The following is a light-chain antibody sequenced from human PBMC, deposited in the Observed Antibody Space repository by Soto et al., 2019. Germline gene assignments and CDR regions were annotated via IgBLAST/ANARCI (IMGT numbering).Light chain of an antibody. CDR3: SSYTFSTLV. Sequence: QSALTQPASVSGSPGQSITISCTGTTSDVGRYKFVSWYQQHPGKAPKLLIYEVSNRPSGVSSRFSGSKSGNTASLTISGLQTEDEASYYCSSYTFSTLVFATGTKLTVL. CDR1: TSDVGRYKF. V-gene: IGLV2-14*01. J-gene: IGLJ1*01. CDR2: EVS.